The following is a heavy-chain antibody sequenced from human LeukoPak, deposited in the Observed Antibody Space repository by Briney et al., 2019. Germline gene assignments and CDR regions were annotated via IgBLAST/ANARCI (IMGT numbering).Heavy chain of an antibody. D-gene: IGHD6-6*01. CDR1: GGSISSSSYS. CDR3: ARDRGSSSVGFDY. Sequence: PSETLSLTCTVPGGSISSSSYSWGWIRQPPGKGLEWIGSIYYSGSTYYNPSLKSRVTISVDTSKNQFSLKLSSVTAADTAVYYCARDRGSSSVGFDYWGQGTLVTVSS. CDR2: IYYSGST. J-gene: IGHJ4*02. V-gene: IGHV4-39*07.